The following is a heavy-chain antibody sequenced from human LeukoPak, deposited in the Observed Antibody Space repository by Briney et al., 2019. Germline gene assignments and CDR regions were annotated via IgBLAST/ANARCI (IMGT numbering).Heavy chain of an antibody. V-gene: IGHV4-59*01. CDR2: ISYSGST. CDR3: ARVGRGDHTWGSYYFDH. J-gene: IGHJ4*02. Sequence: SETLSLTCTVSGDSISSYHWSWIRQSLGKGLEWIGYISYSGSTNYNPSLKSRVTISVDTSKNQFSLQLSSVTAADTAVYYCARVGRGDHTWGSYYFDHWGQGTLVTVSS. CDR1: GDSISSYH. D-gene: IGHD3-16*01.